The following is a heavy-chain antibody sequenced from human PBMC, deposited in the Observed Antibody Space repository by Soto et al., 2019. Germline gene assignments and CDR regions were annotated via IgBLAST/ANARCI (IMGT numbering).Heavy chain of an antibody. CDR1: GGSISSGGYY. CDR2: IYYSGNI. Sequence: QVQLQESGPGLVKPSQTLSLTCTVSGGSISSGGYYWSWIRQHPGKGLEWIGYIYYSGNIYYNPSLKSRVTISVDTSKNQFSLKLRSVTAADTAVYYCARAGGIAAPDAFDIWGQGTMVTVSS. D-gene: IGHD6-13*01. J-gene: IGHJ3*02. CDR3: ARAGGIAAPDAFDI. V-gene: IGHV4-31*03.